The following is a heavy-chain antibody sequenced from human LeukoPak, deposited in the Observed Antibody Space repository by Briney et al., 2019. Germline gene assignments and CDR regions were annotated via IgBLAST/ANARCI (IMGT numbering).Heavy chain of an antibody. CDR2: ISSNGGGT. CDR1: GFTFSSYA. CDR3: VKSYGSGSYLSPGEH. Sequence: PGGSLRLSCSASGFTFSSYAMHWVRQAPGKGLEYVSAISSNGGGTYYADSVKGRFTISRDNSKNTLYLQMSSLRAEDTAVYYCVKSYGSGSYLSPGEHWGQGTLVTVSS. V-gene: IGHV3-64D*06. J-gene: IGHJ1*01. D-gene: IGHD3-10*01.